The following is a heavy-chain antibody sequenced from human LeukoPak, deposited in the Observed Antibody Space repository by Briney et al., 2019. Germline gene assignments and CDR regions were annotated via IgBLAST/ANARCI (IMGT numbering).Heavy chain of an antibody. D-gene: IGHD3-10*01. CDR1: GYTFTSYG. J-gene: IGHJ4*02. Sequence: GASVKVSCKASGYTFTSYGISWVRQAPGQGLEWMGWISAYNGNTNYAQKLQGRVTMTTDTSTSTAYMELRSLRSDDTAVYYCARDLGATMVRGVRSSGMDYWGQGTLVTVSS. CDR3: ARDLGATMVRGVRSSGMDY. CDR2: ISAYNGNT. V-gene: IGHV1-18*01.